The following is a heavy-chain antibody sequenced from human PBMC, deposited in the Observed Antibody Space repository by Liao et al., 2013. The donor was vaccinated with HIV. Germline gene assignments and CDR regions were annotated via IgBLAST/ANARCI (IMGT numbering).Heavy chain of an antibody. J-gene: IGHJ3*02. D-gene: IGHD6-13*01. CDR3: ARGGPGYSSSWYRNSAFDI. Sequence: QVQLQESGPGLVKPSQTLSLTCTVSGDSISSGSYYWSWIRQPPGMGLEWIGYISYSGSTNYNPSLKSRVALSVDTSKNQFSLNLTSVTAADTAVYYCARGGPGYSSSWYRNSAFDIWGQGTMVTVSS. CDR2: ISYSGST. V-gene: IGHV4-61*01. CDR1: GDSISSGSYY.